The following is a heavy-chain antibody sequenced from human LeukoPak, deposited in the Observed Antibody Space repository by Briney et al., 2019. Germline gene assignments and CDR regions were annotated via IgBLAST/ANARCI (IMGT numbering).Heavy chain of an antibody. CDR2: IYYSGST. CDR1: GYSISSDYY. V-gene: IGHV4-38-2*02. J-gene: IGHJ6*03. CDR3: ARDGYGSGSYSYYYYYMDV. Sequence: SETLSLTCSVSGYSISSDYYWGWIRQPPGKGLEWIGSIYYSGSTYYNPSLKSRVTISEDTSKNQFSLMLSSVTAADTAVYYCARDGYGSGSYSYYYYYMDVWGNGTTVTVSS. D-gene: IGHD3-10*01.